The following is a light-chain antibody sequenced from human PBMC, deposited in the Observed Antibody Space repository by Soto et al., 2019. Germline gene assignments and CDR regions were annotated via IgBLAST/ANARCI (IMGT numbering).Light chain of an antibody. Sequence: EILLTQSPGTLSLSPGERVTLSCRASQSVSSNQLTWYQQKPGQAPRLLIYGTSNRPTGIPDRFSGSGSGTAFTLTISRLEPEDFAVYYCQQYSSSPYTFGQGTKLEIK. V-gene: IGKV3-20*01. J-gene: IGKJ2*01. CDR1: QSVSSNQ. CDR2: GTS. CDR3: QQYSSSPYT.